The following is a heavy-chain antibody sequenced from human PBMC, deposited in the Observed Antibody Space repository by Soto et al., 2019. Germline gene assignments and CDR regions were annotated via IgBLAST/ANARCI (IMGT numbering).Heavy chain of an antibody. CDR3: ARDIGFDYVN. CDR1: EFNVMIYW. J-gene: IGHJ4*02. V-gene: IGHV3-7*01. Sequence: GGLGLSCTASEFNVMIYWVSWVRQGPGKGLEWVASIKGDGREIYYLQSVRGRFTISRDSAGNALHLAMNYLSAEDTGVYFCARDIGFDYVNWGQGTLVTVSS. CDR2: IKGDGREI. D-gene: IGHD3-16*01.